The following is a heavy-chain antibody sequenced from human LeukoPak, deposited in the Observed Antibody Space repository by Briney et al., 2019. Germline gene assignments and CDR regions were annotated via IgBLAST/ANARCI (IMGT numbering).Heavy chain of an antibody. CDR1: SGSFRTYY. D-gene: IGHD2-2*01. V-gene: IGHV4-59*01. CDR2: IFYNEGT. J-gene: IGHJ3*02. CDR3: VKSNSRYQPWTLDI. Sequence: SETLSLTCTVSSGSFRTYYWSWIRQPPGKGLEWIGYIFYNEGTSYNPSLKSRVTISVDTFTNQLSLKVTSGTAADTAMYYCVKSNSRYQPWTLDIWGRGTMCTVSS.